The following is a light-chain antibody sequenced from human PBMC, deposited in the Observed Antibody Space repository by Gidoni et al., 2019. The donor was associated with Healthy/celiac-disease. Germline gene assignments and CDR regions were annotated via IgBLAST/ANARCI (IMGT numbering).Light chain of an antibody. CDR3: QQYYSYPHT. CDR1: QGISSY. CDR2: AAS. Sequence: AIRITQSPSSLSASTGDRVTITCRASQGISSYLAWYQQKPGKAPKLLIYAASTLQSGVPSRFSGSGSGTDFTLTISCLQSEDFATYYCQQYYSYPHTFGQETKLEI. J-gene: IGKJ2*01. V-gene: IGKV1-8*01.